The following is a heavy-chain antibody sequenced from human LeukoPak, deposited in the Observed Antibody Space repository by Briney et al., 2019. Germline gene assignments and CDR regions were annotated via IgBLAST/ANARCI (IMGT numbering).Heavy chain of an antibody. CDR1: GGSISSYY. CDR3: ARGRAFTFHLDY. J-gene: IGHJ4*02. V-gene: IGHV4-59*01. Sequence: PSETLSLTCTVSGGSISSYYWSWIRQPPGKGLEWIGYIYYSGSTNYNPSLKSRVTISVDTSKNQFSLKLSSVTAADTAMYYCARGRAFTFHLDYWGQGTLVTVSS. D-gene: IGHD2-21*01. CDR2: IYYSGST.